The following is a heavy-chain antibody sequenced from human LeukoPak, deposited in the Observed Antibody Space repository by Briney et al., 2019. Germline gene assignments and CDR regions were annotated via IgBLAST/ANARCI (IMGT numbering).Heavy chain of an antibody. D-gene: IGHD2-21*02. CDR2: INPATGMNPNSGGT. Sequence: ASVKVSCKASGYRFTDFHIHWVRQAPGQGIEWMGWINPATGMNPNSGGTYYAKKFKGRVTMTTDTSISTIYLEMSSLTSDDTAVYFCVRVTQILPEFEFWGQGTLLTVSS. J-gene: IGHJ4*02. V-gene: IGHV1-2*02. CDR3: VRVTQILPEFEF. CDR1: GYRFTDFH.